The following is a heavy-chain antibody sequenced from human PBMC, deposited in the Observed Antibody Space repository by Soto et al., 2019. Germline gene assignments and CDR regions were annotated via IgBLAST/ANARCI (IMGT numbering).Heavy chain of an antibody. D-gene: IGHD5-18*01. V-gene: IGHV4-31*03. CDR1: GGSIRSAAYY. J-gene: IGHJ4*02. CDR2: VSHSGST. Sequence: QVRLQESGPGLVKPSQTLSLTCTVSGGSIRSAAYYWGWIGQHPGKGLEWIGYVSHSGSTYYNPSLKSRVIISVDTSKNQFSLSLTSVTAADTDVYDCAREYTYGANFFDCWGQGDLVTVSS. CDR3: AREYTYGANFFDC.